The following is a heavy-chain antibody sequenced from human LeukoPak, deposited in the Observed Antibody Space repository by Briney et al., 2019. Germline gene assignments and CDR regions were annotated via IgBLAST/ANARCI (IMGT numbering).Heavy chain of an antibody. V-gene: IGHV4-59*08. CDR3: ASDGSGSYDYYYYMDV. D-gene: IGHD3-10*01. CDR1: GGSISSYY. Sequence: SETLSLTCTVSGGSISSYYWSWVRQPPGKGLEWIGYIYYSGSTNYNPSLKSRVTISVDTSKNQFSLKLSSVTAADTAVYYCASDGSGSYDYYYYMDVWGKGTAVTVSS. J-gene: IGHJ6*03. CDR2: IYYSGST.